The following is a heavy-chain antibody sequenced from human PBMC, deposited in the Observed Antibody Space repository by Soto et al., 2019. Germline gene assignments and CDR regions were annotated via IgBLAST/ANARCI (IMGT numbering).Heavy chain of an antibody. CDR1: GGSISGYY. CDR3: ARGRAIYGEWDYYDS. CDR2: VADSGKT. V-gene: IGHV4-59*01. Sequence: QVQLQESGPRLVKPSETLSLNCTVSGGSISGYYWTWIRQSPGWGLEWLGFVADSGKTDSDASLQRRLAISLDTSRSQISLRRTTVTAADTARYYCARGRAIYGEWDYYDSWGQGALVTVSS. J-gene: IGHJ4*02. D-gene: IGHD1-26*01.